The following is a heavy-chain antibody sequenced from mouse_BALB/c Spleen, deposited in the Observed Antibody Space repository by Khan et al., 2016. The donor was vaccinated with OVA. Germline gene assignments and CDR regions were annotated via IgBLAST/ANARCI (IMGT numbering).Heavy chain of an antibody. CDR2: INSNGGST. CDR1: GFTFSSYG. CDR3: ERMERTIN. J-gene: IGHJ2*01. Sequence: EVELVESGGGLVQPGGSLKLSCAASGFTFSSYGMSWVRQTPDKRLELVATINSNGGSTYYPDSVKGRFTISRDNVKNTLYLQMSSLKSEDTAMYYCERMERTINWGQGTTLTVSS. V-gene: IGHV5-6-3*01.